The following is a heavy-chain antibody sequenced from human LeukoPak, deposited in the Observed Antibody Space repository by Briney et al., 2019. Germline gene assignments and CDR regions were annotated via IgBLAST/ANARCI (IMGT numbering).Heavy chain of an antibody. V-gene: IGHV3-21*01. CDR2: ISSSSSYI. CDR3: ARDRTPYCSGGSYHDY. J-gene: IGHJ4*02. D-gene: IGHD2-15*01. Sequence: GGSLRLSCAASGFTFSSYSMNWVRQAPGKGLEWVSSISSSSSYIYYADSVKGRFTISRDNAKNSLYLQMNSLRAEDTAVYYCARDRTPYCSGGSYHDYWGQGTLVTVSS. CDR1: GFTFSSYS.